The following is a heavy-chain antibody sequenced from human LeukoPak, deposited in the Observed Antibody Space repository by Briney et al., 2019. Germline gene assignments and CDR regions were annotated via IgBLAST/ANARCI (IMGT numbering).Heavy chain of an antibody. CDR1: GGSFSGYY. D-gene: IGHD2-15*01. Sequence: SETLSLTCAVYGGSFSGYYCSWIRQPPGKGLEWIGEINHSGSTNYNPSLKSRVTISVDTSKNQFSLKLSSVTAADTAVYYCARGVYCSGGSCYSWGVRNWFDPWGQGTTVTVSS. CDR3: ARGVYCSGGSCYSWGVRNWFDP. J-gene: IGHJ5*02. V-gene: IGHV4-34*01. CDR2: INHSGST.